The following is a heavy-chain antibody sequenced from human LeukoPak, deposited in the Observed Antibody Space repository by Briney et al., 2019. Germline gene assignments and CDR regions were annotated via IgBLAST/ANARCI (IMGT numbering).Heavy chain of an antibody. Sequence: GGSLRLSCAASGLTCSGYERDWVRQAPGKGLEWVSYISSDANTLHYADSVKGRFTISRDNAKRSLFLQMNSLRSEDTGIYYCAREFLSGPSDSFDVWGQGTMVTVSS. V-gene: IGHV3-48*03. CDR2: ISSDANTL. CDR1: GLTCSGYE. D-gene: IGHD1-26*01. J-gene: IGHJ3*01. CDR3: AREFLSGPSDSFDV.